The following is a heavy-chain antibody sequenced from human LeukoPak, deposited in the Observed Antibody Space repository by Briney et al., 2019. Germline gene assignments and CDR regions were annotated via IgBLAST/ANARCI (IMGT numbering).Heavy chain of an antibody. V-gene: IGHV4-34*01. CDR3: AGDEYSYSISDWSRTGLGAYPTKYHYYMDV. D-gene: IGHD5-18*01. CDR1: LGSYIDYS. J-gene: IGHJ6*03. Sequence: SETLSLTCAVYLGSYIDYSGSGIREPPGEGQGWIGAINHRGGTNNNPSLKSRVIMSLDTTKTEFSRKGSSVIAADTAGVFCAGDEYSYSISDWSRTGLGAYPTKYHYYMDVWGKETTVTVSS. CDR2: INHRGGT.